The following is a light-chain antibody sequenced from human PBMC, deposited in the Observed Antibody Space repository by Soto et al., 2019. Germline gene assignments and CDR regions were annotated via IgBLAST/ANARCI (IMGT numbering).Light chain of an antibody. J-gene: IGLJ3*02. Sequence: QSVLTQPPSVSAPPGQTVTISCSGSSSNIGNNYVSWYQQLPGTAPKLLIYDNNKRPSGIPDRFSGSKSGTSATLGITGLQTGDEADYYCGTWDSGLSAVVFGGGTKLTVL. CDR3: GTWDSGLSAVV. CDR1: SSNIGNNY. CDR2: DNN. V-gene: IGLV1-51*01.